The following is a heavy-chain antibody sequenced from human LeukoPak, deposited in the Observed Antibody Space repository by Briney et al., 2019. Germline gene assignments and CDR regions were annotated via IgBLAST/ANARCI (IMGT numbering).Heavy chain of an antibody. D-gene: IGHD3-10*01. CDR3: AKELHGSGNYAFDY. Sequence: PGGSLRLSCAASGFTFSSYAMSWVRQAPGKGLEWVSTVSVYGGTTYYADSMKGRFTISRDNSKNTLYLQMNSLRPEDAAVYFCAKELHGSGNYAFDYWGQGTLVTVSS. CDR1: GFTFSSYA. CDR2: VSVYGGTT. V-gene: IGHV3-23*01. J-gene: IGHJ4*02.